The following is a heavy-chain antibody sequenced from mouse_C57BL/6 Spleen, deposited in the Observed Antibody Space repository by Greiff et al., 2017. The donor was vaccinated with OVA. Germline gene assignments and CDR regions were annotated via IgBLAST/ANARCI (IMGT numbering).Heavy chain of an antibody. Sequence: QVQLQQPGAELVRPGSSVKLSCKASGYTFTSYWMHWVKQRPLQGLEWIGNIDPSDSETHYNQKFKDKATLTVDKSSSTAYMQLSSLTSEDSAVYYCARRDGNYWFAYWGQGTLVTVSA. J-gene: IGHJ3*01. D-gene: IGHD2-1*01. CDR3: ARRDGNYWFAY. CDR2: IDPSDSET. V-gene: IGHV1-52*01. CDR1: GYTFTSYW.